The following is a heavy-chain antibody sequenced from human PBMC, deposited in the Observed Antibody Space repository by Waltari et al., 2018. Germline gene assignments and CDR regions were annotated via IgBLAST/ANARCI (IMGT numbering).Heavy chain of an antibody. CDR3: ARGHRWHY. J-gene: IGHJ4*02. V-gene: IGHV1-8*02. Sequence: VQLVQSGAEVKKPGESLKISCKGSGYSFTSYWIGWVRQMPGKGLEWMGWMNPNSGNTGYAQKFQGRVTMTRNTSISTAYMELSSLRSEDTAVYYCARGHRWHYWGQGTLVTVSS. CDR2: MNPNSGNT. CDR1: GYSFTSYW.